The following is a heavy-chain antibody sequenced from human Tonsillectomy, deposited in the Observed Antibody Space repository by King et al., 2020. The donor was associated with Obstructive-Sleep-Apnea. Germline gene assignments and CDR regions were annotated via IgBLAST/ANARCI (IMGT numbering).Heavy chain of an antibody. Sequence: VQLVESGADVKKPGASVKVSCKTSGYTFSSYDINWVRQATGQGLEWMGWMNPNSGNTGYAQKFQGRVTMTRNTSISTAYMERSSLRSEDTAVYYCARGRKWLDIDYWGLGTLVTVSS. CDR1: GYTFSSYD. V-gene: IGHV1-8*01. CDR2: MNPNSGNT. J-gene: IGHJ4*02. D-gene: IGHD6-19*01. CDR3: ARGRKWLDIDY.